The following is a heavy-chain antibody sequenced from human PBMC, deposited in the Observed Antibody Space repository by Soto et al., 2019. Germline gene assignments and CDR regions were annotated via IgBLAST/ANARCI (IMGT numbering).Heavy chain of an antibody. CDR1: GYTFTSYG. V-gene: IGHV1-18*01. J-gene: IGHJ4*02. CDR2: ISAYNGNT. CDR3: ARASDIFTCYFISY. Sequence: ASVKVSCKASGYTFTSYGISWVRQAPGQGLEWMGWISAYNGNTNYAQKLQGRVTMTTDTSTSTAYMELRSLRSDDTAVYYCARASDIFTCYFISYWGQGTLVIV. D-gene: IGHD3-9*01.